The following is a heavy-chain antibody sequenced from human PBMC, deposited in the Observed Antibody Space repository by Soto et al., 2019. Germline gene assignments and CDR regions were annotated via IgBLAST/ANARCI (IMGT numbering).Heavy chain of an antibody. Sequence: QVELVQSGVEVKKPGASVKVSCKASGYTFTNHGLSWVRQAPGQGLEWMGWISASNGDTNYAQKFLGRVTVTTDTSTSTGYMELRSLTSEDTAVYYCARMVRGSKIDYYYYMDVWGKGTTVTVSS. CDR2: ISASNGDT. V-gene: IGHV1-18*04. CDR1: GYTFTNHG. J-gene: IGHJ6*03. CDR3: ARMVRGSKIDYYYYMDV. D-gene: IGHD3-10*01.